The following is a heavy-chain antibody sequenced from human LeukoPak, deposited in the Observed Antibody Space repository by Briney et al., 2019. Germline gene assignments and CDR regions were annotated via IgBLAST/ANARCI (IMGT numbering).Heavy chain of an antibody. V-gene: IGHV1-8*01. CDR3: ARFSGYDFDY. Sequence: ASVTVSCKASGYTFTSYDINWVRQATGQGLEWMGWMNPNSGNTGYAQKFQGRVTMTRDTSISTAYMELSSLRSEDTAVYYGARFSGYDFDYWGQGTLVTVSS. D-gene: IGHD5-12*01. J-gene: IGHJ4*02. CDR2: MNPNSGNT. CDR1: GYTFTSYD.